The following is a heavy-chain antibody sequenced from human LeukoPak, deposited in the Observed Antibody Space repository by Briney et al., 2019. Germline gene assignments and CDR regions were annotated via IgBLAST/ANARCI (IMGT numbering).Heavy chain of an antibody. CDR2: ISGSGTNP. Sequence: GSLRLSCAASGFTFSTYAMTWVRQAPGKGLEWVSGISGSGTNPFYADSVRGRFTISRDNSKNTLYLQMDSLRAEDTAVYFGAKDASNGDYAHWGQGTLVTVSS. J-gene: IGHJ4*02. D-gene: IGHD4-17*01. CDR1: GFTFSTYA. CDR3: AKDASNGDYAH. V-gene: IGHV3-23*01.